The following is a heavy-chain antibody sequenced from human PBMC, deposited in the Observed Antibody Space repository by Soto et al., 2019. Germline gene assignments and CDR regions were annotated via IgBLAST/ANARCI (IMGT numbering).Heavy chain of an antibody. Sequence: SVKASCKASGGTFSSYAISWVRQAPGQGLEWMGGIIPIFGTANYAQKFQGRVTITADESTSTAYMELSSLRSEDTAVYYCARVAVGYCGGDCYSLGYYYYGMDVWGQGTTVTVSS. V-gene: IGHV1-69*13. CDR1: GGTFSSYA. CDR3: ARVAVGYCGGDCYSLGYYYYGMDV. D-gene: IGHD2-21*02. J-gene: IGHJ6*02. CDR2: IIPIFGTA.